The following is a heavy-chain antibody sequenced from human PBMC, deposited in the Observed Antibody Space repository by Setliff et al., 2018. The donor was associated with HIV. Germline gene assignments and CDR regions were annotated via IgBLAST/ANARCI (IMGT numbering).Heavy chain of an antibody. J-gene: IGHJ1*01. V-gene: IGHV1-18*01. CDR2: ISAYNGNT. CDR3: ARASWEWEPSAEYFQH. CDR1: GYSFINHA. Sequence: GASVKVSCKASGYSFINHAIHWVRQAPGHRLEWMGWISAYNGNTNSAQKVQGRVTMTTDTSTSTAYMELRSLRSDDTAVYYCARASWEWEPSAEYFQHWGQGTLVTVSS. D-gene: IGHD1-26*01.